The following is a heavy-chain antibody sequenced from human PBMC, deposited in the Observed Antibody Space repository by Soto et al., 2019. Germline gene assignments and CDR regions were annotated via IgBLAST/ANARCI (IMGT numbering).Heavy chain of an antibody. CDR2: INPSGGST. CDR1: GYTFTSYY. V-gene: IGHV1-46*01. Sequence: ASVKVSCKASGYTFTSYYMHWVRQAPGQGLEGMGIINPSGGSTSYAQKFQGSVTMTRDTSTSTVYMELSSLRSEDTAVYYCARDLGTCSGGSCQPLGMDVWGQGTTVTVSS. D-gene: IGHD2-15*01. J-gene: IGHJ6*02. CDR3: ARDLGTCSGGSCQPLGMDV.